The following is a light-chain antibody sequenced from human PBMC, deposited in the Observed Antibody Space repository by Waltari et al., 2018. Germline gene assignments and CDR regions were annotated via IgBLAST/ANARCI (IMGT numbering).Light chain of an antibody. J-gene: IGKJ3*01. CDR3: QQYYSTLRAT. CDR1: QGISSY. Sequence: AIRMTQSPFSLSASVGDRVTITCWASQGISSYLAWYQQKPAKAPKLFIYYASSLQSVVPSRFSGSGSGTDYTLTISSLQPEDFATYYCQQYYSTLRATFGPGTKVDIK. V-gene: IGKV1D-43*01. CDR2: YAS.